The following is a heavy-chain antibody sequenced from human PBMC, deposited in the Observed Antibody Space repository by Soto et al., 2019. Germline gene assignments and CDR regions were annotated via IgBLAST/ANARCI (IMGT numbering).Heavy chain of an antibody. CDR3: AHRPLYKWNDVGPYYYYGMDV. CDR1: GGTLISYS. D-gene: IGHD1-20*01. Sequence: SVKVSCTASGGTLISYSMSWVRQAPGQGLEWMGGIIPIFGTANYDQEFQGRVTISEEQSTSTAYMELSSLRSEDTAVYYCAHRPLYKWNDVGPYYYYGMDVWGQGTTVTVSS. CDR2: IIPIFGTA. V-gene: IGHV1-69*13. J-gene: IGHJ6*02.